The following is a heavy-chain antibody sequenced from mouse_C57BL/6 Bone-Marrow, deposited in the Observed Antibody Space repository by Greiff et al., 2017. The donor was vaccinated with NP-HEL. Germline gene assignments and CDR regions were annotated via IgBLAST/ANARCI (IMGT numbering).Heavy chain of an antibody. J-gene: IGHJ1*03. V-gene: IGHV5-4*01. CDR1: GFTFSSYA. CDR2: ISDGGSYT. Sequence: DVQLVESGGGLVKPGGSLKLSCAASGFTFSSYAMSWVRQTPEKRLEWVATISDGGSYTYYPDNVKGRFTISRDNAKNNLYLQMSHLKSEDTAMYYCARANYGSRDWYFDVWGTGTTVTVSS. D-gene: IGHD1-1*01. CDR3: ARANYGSRDWYFDV.